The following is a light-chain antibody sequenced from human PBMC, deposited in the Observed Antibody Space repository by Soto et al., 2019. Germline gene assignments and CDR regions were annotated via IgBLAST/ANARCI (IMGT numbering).Light chain of an antibody. J-gene: IGKJ1*01. CDR1: ESVSSYY. CDR3: QQYTDSPLT. V-gene: IGKV3-20*01. Sequence: ESVLTLSPGTLSLYPGERATLSCRASESVSSYYIAWYQHKPGQAPRLLIYGPSTRATGIPDRFSASGSGTDFTLSIRRLEPEDSALYYCQQYTDSPLTFGQGTKVEIK. CDR2: GPS.